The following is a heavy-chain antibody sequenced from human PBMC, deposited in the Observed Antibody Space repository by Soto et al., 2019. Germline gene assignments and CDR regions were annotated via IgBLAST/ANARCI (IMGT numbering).Heavy chain of an antibody. CDR3: AKDPKCCTIGSHFLDNWFDP. D-gene: IGHD2-8*01. CDR2: ISYDGSHE. Sequence: QVQLVESGGGVVXXXXXXXXSCAAXGFXXSXXXXXWVRQTXXKXXXXVXVISYDGSHEFYTDSVKGRFTISRDNSKNTLYLQMNSLKTEDTAMYYCAKDPKCCTIGSHFLDNWFDPWGQGTLVTVSS. J-gene: IGHJ5*02. CDR1: GFXXSXXX. V-gene: IGHV3-30*10.